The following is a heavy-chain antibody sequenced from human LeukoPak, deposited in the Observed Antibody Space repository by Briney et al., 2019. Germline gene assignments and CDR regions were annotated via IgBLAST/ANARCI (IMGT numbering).Heavy chain of an antibody. CDR3: AQVYYYDSSGYHKLDY. J-gene: IGHJ4*02. D-gene: IGHD3-22*01. CDR1: GGTFSSYA. Sequence: SVKVSCKASGGTFSSYAISWARQAPGQGLEWMGGIIPIFGTANYAQKFQGRVTITADESTSTAYMELSSLRSEDTAVYYRAQVYYYDSSGYHKLDYWGQGTLVTVSS. V-gene: IGHV1-69*13. CDR2: IIPIFGTA.